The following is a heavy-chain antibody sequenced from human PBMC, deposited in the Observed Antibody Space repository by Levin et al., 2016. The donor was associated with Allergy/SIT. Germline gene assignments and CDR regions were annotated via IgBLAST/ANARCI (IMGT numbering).Heavy chain of an antibody. CDR3: ARQKRIVVVNRNSAFDI. V-gene: IGHV5-51*01. CDR2: IYPGDSDT. D-gene: IGHD3-22*01. Sequence: VRQMPGKGLEWMGIIYPGDSDTRYSPSFQGQVTISADKSISTAYLQWSSLKASDTAMYYCARQKRIVVVNRNSAFDIWGQGTMVTVSS. J-gene: IGHJ3*02.